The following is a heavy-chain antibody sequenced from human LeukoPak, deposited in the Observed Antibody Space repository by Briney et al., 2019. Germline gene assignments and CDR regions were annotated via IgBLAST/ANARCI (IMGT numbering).Heavy chain of an antibody. CDR2: INHSGST. D-gene: IGHD3-3*01. V-gene: IGHV4-34*01. Sequence: SETLSLTCAVYGGSFSGYYWSWIRQPPGKGLEWIGEINHSGSTNYNPSLKSRVTISVDTSKNQFSLKLSSVTATDTAVYYCARTLFWSGYSHYYYYMDVWGKGTTVTVSS. CDR1: GGSFSGYY. CDR3: ARTLFWSGYSHYYYYMDV. J-gene: IGHJ6*03.